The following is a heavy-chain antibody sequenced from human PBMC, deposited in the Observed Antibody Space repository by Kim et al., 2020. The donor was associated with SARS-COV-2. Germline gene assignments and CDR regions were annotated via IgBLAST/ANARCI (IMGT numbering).Heavy chain of an antibody. D-gene: IGHD3-22*01. CDR2: IYYSGST. CDR3: ATDSSGYPYYFDY. V-gene: IGHV4-30-4*01. Sequence: SETLSLTCTVSGGSISSGDYYWSWIRQPPGKGLEWIGYIYYSGSTYYNPSLKSRVTISVDTSKNQFSLKLSSVTAADTAVYYCATDSSGYPYYFDYWGQGSLDTVSS. J-gene: IGHJ4*02. CDR1: GGSISSGDYY.